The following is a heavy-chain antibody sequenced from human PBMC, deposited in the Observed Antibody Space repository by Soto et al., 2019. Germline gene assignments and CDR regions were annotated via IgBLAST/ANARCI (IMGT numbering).Heavy chain of an antibody. CDR1: GYNFTNFW. J-gene: IGHJ5*02. CDR2: IDPSDSYS. CDR3: ATSGHRSKSKWFDP. Sequence: EVQLVQSGAEVKKPGESLRISCKGSGYNFTNFWISWVRQMPGKGLEWMGMIDPSDSYSKYSPSFQGHVTISADKSTRTAHPQWSRLKAADPAMYYCATSGHRSKSKWFDPWGQGTLVTVSS. D-gene: IGHD2-15*01. V-gene: IGHV5-10-1*03.